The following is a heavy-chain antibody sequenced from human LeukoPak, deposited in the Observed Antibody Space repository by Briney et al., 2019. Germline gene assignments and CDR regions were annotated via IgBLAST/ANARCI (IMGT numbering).Heavy chain of an antibody. V-gene: IGHV4-61*02. D-gene: IGHD6-19*01. J-gene: IGHJ6*02. CDR3: AREGRYSSGFRLADYGMDV. CDR2: IYTSGSP. Sequence: SETLSLTCTVSGASISSESYYWSWIRQPAGKGLEWIGRIYTSGSPNYNPSLKSRVTISVDTSKNQFSLKLSSVTAADTAVYYCAREGRYSSGFRLADYGMDVWGQGTTVTVSS. CDR1: GASISSESYY.